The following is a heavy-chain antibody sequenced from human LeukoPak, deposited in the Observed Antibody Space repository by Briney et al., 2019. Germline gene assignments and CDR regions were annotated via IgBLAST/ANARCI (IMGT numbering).Heavy chain of an antibody. CDR2: ISAYNGNT. D-gene: IGHD3-9*01. V-gene: IGHV1-18*04. CDR1: GYTFTNYG. CDR3: ARETGSYKGNYFDY. Sequence: GASVKVSCKASGYTFTNYGISWVRQAPGQGLEWMGWISAYNGNTNYAQKLQGRVTKTTDTSTSTAYMEVRSLRSDDTAVYYCARETGSYKGNYFDYWGQGTLVTVSS. J-gene: IGHJ4*02.